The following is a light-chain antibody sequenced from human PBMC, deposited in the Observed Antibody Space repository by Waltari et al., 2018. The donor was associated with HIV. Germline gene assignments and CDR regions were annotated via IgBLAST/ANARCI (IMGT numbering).Light chain of an antibody. V-gene: IGLV1-44*01. CDR3: ATWDDRLNAWV. Sequence: QSVLTQPPSASGAPGQRVTISCSGSSPNIGSNPVNWYQQLPGTAPNLLIYSHKHRPSWVPDRLSGSRSGHSASLAISELQSEDEADYYCATWDDRLNAWVFGGGTKLTVL. CDR1: SPNIGSNP. J-gene: IGLJ3*02. CDR2: SHK.